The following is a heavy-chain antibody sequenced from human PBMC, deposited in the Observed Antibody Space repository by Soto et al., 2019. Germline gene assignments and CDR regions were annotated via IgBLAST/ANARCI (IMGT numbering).Heavy chain of an antibody. CDR3: AKGALSYSSRYYFDY. D-gene: IGHD6-13*01. J-gene: IGHJ4*02. CDR1: GFTFSSYG. CDR2: ISYDGSNK. Sequence: PGGSLRLSCAASGFTFSSYGMHWVRQAPGKGLEWVAVISYDGSNKYYADSVKGRFTISRDNSKNTLYLQMNSLRAEDTAVYYCAKGALSYSSRYYFDYWGQGTLVTVSS. V-gene: IGHV3-30*18.